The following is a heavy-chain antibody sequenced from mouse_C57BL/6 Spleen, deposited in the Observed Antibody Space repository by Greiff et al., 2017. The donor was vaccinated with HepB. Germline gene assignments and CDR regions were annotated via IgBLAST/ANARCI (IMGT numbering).Heavy chain of an antibody. CDR3: ARDSAYAMDY. CDR2: INPNNGGT. V-gene: IGHV1-26*01. CDR1: GYTFTDYY. J-gene: IGHJ4*01. Sequence: VQLQQSGPELVKPGASVKISCKASGYTFTDYYMNWVKQSHGKSLEWIGDINPNNGGTSYNQKFKGKATLTVDKSSSTAYRELRSLTSEDSAVYYCARDSAYAMDYWGQGSSVTVSS.